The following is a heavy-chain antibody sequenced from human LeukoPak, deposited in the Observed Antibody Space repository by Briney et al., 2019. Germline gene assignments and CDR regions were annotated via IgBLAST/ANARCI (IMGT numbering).Heavy chain of an antibody. V-gene: IGHV3-23*01. Sequence: GGSLRLSCAASGFSFTTSTMNWVRQAPGKGLEWVSAISGSGGSTYYADSVKGRFTISRDNSKNTLYLQMNSLRAEDTAVYYCAKDAGYYGSGSYFSDYWGQGTLVTVSS. J-gene: IGHJ4*02. CDR3: AKDAGYYGSGSYFSDY. D-gene: IGHD3-10*01. CDR2: ISGSGGST. CDR1: GFSFTTST.